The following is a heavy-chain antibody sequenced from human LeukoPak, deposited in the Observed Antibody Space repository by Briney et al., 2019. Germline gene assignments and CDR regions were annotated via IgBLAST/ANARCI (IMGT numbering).Heavy chain of an antibody. CDR1: GGSISSGDYY. Sequence: PSQTLSLSCTVSGGSISSGDYYWSWIRQPPGKGLEWIGHIHYSGRTDSNLSLRSRVTISVDMSKNQFSLKLSSVTAADTAVYYCAGYFHDGSGYSNWFDPWGQGTLVTVSS. V-gene: IGHV4-30-4*01. CDR2: IHYSGRT. D-gene: IGHD3-22*01. CDR3: AGYFHDGSGYSNWFDP. J-gene: IGHJ5*02.